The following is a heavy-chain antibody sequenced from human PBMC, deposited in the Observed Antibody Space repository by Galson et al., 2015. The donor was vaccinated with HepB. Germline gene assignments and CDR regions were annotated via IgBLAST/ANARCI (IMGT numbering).Heavy chain of an antibody. D-gene: IGHD3-16*01. J-gene: IGHJ6*02. Sequence: SLRLSCAASGFTVSSNYMSWVRQAPGKGLEWVSVIYSGDSTYYADSVKGRSTISRDNSKNTLYLQMNSLRAEDTAVYYCARDQGSLILNYYGMDVWGQGTTVTVSS. CDR3: ARDQGSLILNYYGMDV. V-gene: IGHV3-53*01. CDR1: GFTVSSNY. CDR2: IYSGDST.